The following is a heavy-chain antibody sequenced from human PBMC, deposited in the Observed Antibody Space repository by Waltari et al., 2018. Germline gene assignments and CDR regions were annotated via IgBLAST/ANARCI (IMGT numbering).Heavy chain of an antibody. CDR3: AKSPAMAFYYFDY. V-gene: IGHV3-23*03. CDR2: IYSGGST. D-gene: IGHD5-18*01. CDR1: GFTFSSYA. Sequence: EVQLVESGGGLVQPGGSLRLACAASGFTFSSYAMSWVRQAPGKGLEWVSVIYSGGSTYYADSVKGRFTISRDNSKNTLYLQMNSLRAEDTAVYYCAKSPAMAFYYFDYWGQGTLVTVSS. J-gene: IGHJ4*02.